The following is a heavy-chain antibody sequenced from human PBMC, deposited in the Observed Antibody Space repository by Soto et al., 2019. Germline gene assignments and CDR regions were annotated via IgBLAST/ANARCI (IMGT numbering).Heavy chain of an antibody. Sequence: QVQLQESGPGLVKPSETLSLTCTVSGGSISSYYWSWIRQPPGKGLEWIGYIYYSGSTNYNPSLKGRVPISVDASKNQFSLKLSSVTAADTAVYYCARGTSLFGVAYARSFDYWGQGTLVTVSS. D-gene: IGHD3-3*01. CDR2: IYYSGST. V-gene: IGHV4-59*01. CDR3: ARGTSLFGVAYARSFDY. CDR1: GGSISSYY. J-gene: IGHJ4*02.